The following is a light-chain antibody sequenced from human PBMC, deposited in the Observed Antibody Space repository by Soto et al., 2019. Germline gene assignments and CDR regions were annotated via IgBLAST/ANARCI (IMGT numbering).Light chain of an antibody. CDR3: QQYGRSPWT. J-gene: IGKJ1*01. CDR1: ESVASSY. CDR2: GDS. V-gene: IGKV3-20*01. Sequence: ELVLTQSPGTLSLSAGEGATLSCRGSESVASSYLAWYQQITGQAPRLLIYGDSSRATGIPARFSGSGSGTDFNLTITRLQPEDFAVYYCQQYGRSPWTSGQGTKVDIK.